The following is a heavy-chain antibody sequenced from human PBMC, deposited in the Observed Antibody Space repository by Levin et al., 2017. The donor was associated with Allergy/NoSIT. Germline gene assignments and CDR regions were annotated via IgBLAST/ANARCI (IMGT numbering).Heavy chain of an antibody. CDR3: ARDVLVATNPQRYCSGGSCHPNYYYYYGMDV. J-gene: IGHJ6*02. D-gene: IGHD2-15*01. V-gene: IGHV1-69*06. Sequence: SVKVSCKASGGTFSSYAISWVRQAPGQGLEWMGGIIPIFGTANYAQKFQGRVTITADKSTSTAYMELSSLRSEDTAVYYCARDVLVATNPQRYCSGGSCHPNYYYYYGMDVWGQGTTVTVSS. CDR2: IIPIFGTA. CDR1: GGTFSSYA.